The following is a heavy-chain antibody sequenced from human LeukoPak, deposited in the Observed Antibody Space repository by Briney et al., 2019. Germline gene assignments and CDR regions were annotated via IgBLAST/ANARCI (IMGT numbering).Heavy chain of an antibody. Sequence: GGSLRLSCAASGFTLSTHWMHWVRQAPGKGLVWVSRINGDGTTTSYADSVKGRFTISRDNSKNTLYLQMNSLRAEDTAVYYCAMGLRITMVRGVIIRSGIDAFDIWGQGTMVTVSS. CDR1: GFTLSTHW. D-gene: IGHD3-10*01. CDR3: AMGLRITMVRGVIIRSGIDAFDI. CDR2: INGDGTTT. J-gene: IGHJ3*02. V-gene: IGHV3-74*01.